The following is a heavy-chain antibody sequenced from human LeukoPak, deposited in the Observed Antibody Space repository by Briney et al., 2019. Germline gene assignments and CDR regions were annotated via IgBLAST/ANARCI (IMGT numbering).Heavy chain of an antibody. CDR3: ASFQLIVVVPAAIEVGAFDI. Sequence: SETLSLTCTVSGGSISSYYWSWVRQPAGKGLEWIGQINHSGSTNYNPSLKSRVTISVDTSKNQFSLKLSSVTAADTAVYYCASFQLIVVVPAAIEVGAFDIWGQGTMVTVSS. V-gene: IGHV4-34*01. J-gene: IGHJ3*02. CDR1: GGSISSYY. D-gene: IGHD2-2*02. CDR2: INHSGST.